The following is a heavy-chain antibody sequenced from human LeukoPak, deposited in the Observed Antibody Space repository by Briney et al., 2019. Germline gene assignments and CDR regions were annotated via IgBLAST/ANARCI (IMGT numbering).Heavy chain of an antibody. Sequence: PSETLSLTCTDSGGSISSYYWSWLRQPPGKGLEWIGYIYYSGSTNYNPSLKSRVTRSVDTSKNQFSLQLSSVTAADTAVYYCARDSGYDLYYFDYWGQGTLVTVAS. CDR3: ARDSGYDLYYFDY. CDR1: GGSISSYY. CDR2: IYYSGST. V-gene: IGHV4-59*01. J-gene: IGHJ4*02. D-gene: IGHD5-12*01.